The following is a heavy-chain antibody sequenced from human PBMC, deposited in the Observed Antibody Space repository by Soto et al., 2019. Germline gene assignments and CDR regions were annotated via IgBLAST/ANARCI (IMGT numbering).Heavy chain of an antibody. D-gene: IGHD2-21*01. CDR1: GFILSGYW. J-gene: IGHJ4*02. CDR3: ARDDLLRGLSIYGPS. Sequence: PGGSLRLSCAASGFILSGYWMSWVRQAPGKGLEWVANIKHDGSEKYYVDSVKGRFTIFRDNAESSLYLQMNNLRADDTAVYYCARDDLLRGLSIYGPSWGQGTLVTVSS. V-gene: IGHV3-7*05. CDR2: IKHDGSEK.